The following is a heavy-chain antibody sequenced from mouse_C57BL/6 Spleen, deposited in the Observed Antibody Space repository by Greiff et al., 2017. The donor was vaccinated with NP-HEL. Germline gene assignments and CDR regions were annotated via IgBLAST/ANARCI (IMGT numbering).Heavy chain of an antibody. Sequence: EVKLMESGGGLVKPGGSLKLSCAASGFSFSSYAMSWVRQTPEKRLEWVATISDGGSYTYYPDNVKSRFTISSDNAKNNLYLQRSHLKSEDTAMYYCARDRRFYAMDYWGQGTSVTVSS. CDR1: GFSFSSYA. CDR3: ARDRRFYAMDY. V-gene: IGHV5-4*01. J-gene: IGHJ4*01. CDR2: ISDGGSYT.